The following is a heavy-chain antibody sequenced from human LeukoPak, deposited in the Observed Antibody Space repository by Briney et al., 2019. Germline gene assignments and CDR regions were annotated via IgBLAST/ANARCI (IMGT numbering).Heavy chain of an antibody. CDR2: ISAYNGNT. Sequence: ASVKVSCKASGYTFTSYGISWVRQAPGKGLEWMGWISAYNGNTNYAQRLQGRVTMTTDTSTSTAYMELRSLRSDDTAVYYCARRIYYDSSGYYDMYYFDYWGQGTLVTVSS. CDR1: GYTFTSYG. D-gene: IGHD3-22*01. CDR3: ARRIYYDSSGYYDMYYFDY. V-gene: IGHV1-18*01. J-gene: IGHJ4*02.